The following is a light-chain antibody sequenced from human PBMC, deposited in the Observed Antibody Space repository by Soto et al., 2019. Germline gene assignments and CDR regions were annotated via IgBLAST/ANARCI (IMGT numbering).Light chain of an antibody. J-gene: IGLJ1*01. Sequence: QSVLTQPASVSGSPGQSITSSCTGTSSDVGGYDYVSWYQQYLGKAPKLMIYAVTNRPSGVSNRFSGSKSGNTASLTISGLQAEDEADYYCSSYTSSTTYVFGTGTKVTVL. CDR2: AVT. V-gene: IGLV2-14*01. CDR1: SSDVGGYDY. CDR3: SSYTSSTTYV.